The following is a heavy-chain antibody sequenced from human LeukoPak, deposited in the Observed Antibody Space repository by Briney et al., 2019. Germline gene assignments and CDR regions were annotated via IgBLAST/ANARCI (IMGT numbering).Heavy chain of an antibody. CDR2: IRSKANSYAT. Sequence: GGSLKLSCAASGFTFSGSAMHWVRQASGKGLEWVGRIRSKANSYATAYAASVKGRFTISRDNSKNTLYLQMNSLRAEDTAVYYCAKDRLMVYARYYFDYWGQGTLVTVSS. CDR3: AKDRLMVYARYYFDY. J-gene: IGHJ4*02. V-gene: IGHV3-73*01. D-gene: IGHD2-8*01. CDR1: GFTFSGSA.